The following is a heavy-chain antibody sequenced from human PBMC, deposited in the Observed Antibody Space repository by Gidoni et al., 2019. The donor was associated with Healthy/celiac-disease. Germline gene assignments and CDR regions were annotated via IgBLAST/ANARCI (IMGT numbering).Heavy chain of an antibody. J-gene: IGHJ4*02. D-gene: IGHD3-10*01. Sequence: EVQLLESGGGLVQPGGSLRLSCAASGFTFSSYAMSWVRQAQGKGLEWVAAISGRGGSTYYADSVKGRFTISRDNSKNTLYLQMNSLRAEDAAVYYCAKDLRFRERGLAGGQGTLVTVSS. CDR1: GFTFSSYA. CDR2: ISGRGGST. V-gene: IGHV3-23*01. CDR3: AKDLRFRERGLA.